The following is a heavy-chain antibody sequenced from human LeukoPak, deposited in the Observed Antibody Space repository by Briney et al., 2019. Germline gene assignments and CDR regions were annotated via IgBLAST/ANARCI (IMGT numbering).Heavy chain of an antibody. CDR2: INQHGTDK. CDR3: SGKGGPFCF. D-gene: IGHD1-26*01. V-gene: IGHV3-7*05. Sequence: GGSLRLSCAASGFTFSSYWMSWVRQAPGEGLEWVVNINQHGTDKYYVDSVGGRFTISRDNAKNSLYLQMNSLRADDTAVYYRSGKGGPFCFWGQGTLVTVSS. CDR1: GFTFSSYW. J-gene: IGHJ4*02.